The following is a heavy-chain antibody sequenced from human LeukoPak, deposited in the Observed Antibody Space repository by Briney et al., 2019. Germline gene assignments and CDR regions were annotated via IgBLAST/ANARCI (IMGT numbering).Heavy chain of an antibody. CDR3: ARQDYGDYPPGF. D-gene: IGHD4-17*01. CDR2: IDYSGSS. CDR1: GGSVSGYF. Sequence: SETLSLTCTVSGGSVSGYFWNWIRRPPGKGLEWIGYIDYSGSSNYNPSLQSRVSISVDTSKNQVSLKLSSVTAADTAVYYCARQDYGDYPPGFWGQGTLLTVSS. V-gene: IGHV4-59*02. J-gene: IGHJ4*02.